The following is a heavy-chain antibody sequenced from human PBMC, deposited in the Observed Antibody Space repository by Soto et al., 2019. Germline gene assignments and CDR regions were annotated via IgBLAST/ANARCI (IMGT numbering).Heavy chain of an antibody. CDR2: VYYSGST. D-gene: IGHD2-21*02. CDR3: ARHVYCGGDCYFPPDY. V-gene: IGHV4-39*01. J-gene: IGHJ4*02. CDR1: GDSIRSTSYY. Sequence: SETLSLTCTVSGDSIRSTSYYWGWIRQPPGKGLEWIGNVYYSGSTYYNPPLKSRVTISVDTSKNQFSLKLSSVTAADTALYYCARHVYCGGDCYFPPDYWGQGTLVTVS.